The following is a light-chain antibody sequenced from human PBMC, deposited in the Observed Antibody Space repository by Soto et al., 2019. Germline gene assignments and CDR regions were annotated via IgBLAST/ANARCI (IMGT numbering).Light chain of an antibody. V-gene: IGKV1-12*01. CDR2: AAT. J-gene: IGKJ1*01. Sequence: DIQMTQSPSSVSASVGDTVTITCRASQDINSRLAWFQQQPGRPPKYVIQAATMLQSGFPSRFAGSGSGRDFTLTIHTLQPEDSAAYYCLQVANFPRTFGQGTKVDFK. CDR1: QDINSR. CDR3: LQVANFPRT.